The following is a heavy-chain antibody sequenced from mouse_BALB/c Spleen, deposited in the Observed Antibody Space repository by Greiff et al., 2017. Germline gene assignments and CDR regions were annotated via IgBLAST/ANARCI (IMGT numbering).Heavy chain of an antibody. CDR3: ARDRDYYGRSYRFAY. D-gene: IGHD1-1*01. J-gene: IGHJ3*01. CDR1: GFSLTSYG. Sequence: VMLVESGPGLVAPSQSLSITCTVSGFSLTSYGVHWVRQPPGKGLEWLGVIWAGGSTNYNSALMSRLSISKDNSKSQVFLKMISLQTDDTAMYYCARDRDYYGRSYRFAYWGQGTLVTVSA. V-gene: IGHV2-9*02. CDR2: IWAGGST.